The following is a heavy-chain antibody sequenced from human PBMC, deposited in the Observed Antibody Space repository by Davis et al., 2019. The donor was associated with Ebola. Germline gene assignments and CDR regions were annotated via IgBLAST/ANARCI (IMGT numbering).Heavy chain of an antibody. J-gene: IGHJ4*02. CDR1: GFTFSGSA. V-gene: IGHV3-73*01. CDR2: IRSKANSYAT. CDR3: TSTTPDY. Sequence: GESLKISCAASGFTFSGSAMHWVRQASGKGLEWVGRIRSKANSYATAYAASVKVRFTISRDDSKNTTYLQMNSLKTEDTAVYYCTSTTPDYWGQGTLVTVSS. D-gene: IGHD1-26*01.